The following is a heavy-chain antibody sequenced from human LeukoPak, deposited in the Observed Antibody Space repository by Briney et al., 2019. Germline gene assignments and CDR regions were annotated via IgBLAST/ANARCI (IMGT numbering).Heavy chain of an antibody. Sequence: KSSETLSLTCTVSGGSISSYYWSWIRQPPGKGLEWIGYIYYSGSTNYNPSLKSRVTISVDTSKNQFSLKLSSVTAADTAVYYCARDTGSYYHWGYNWFDPWGQGTLVTVSS. D-gene: IGHD3-10*01. J-gene: IGHJ5*02. CDR1: GGSISSYY. CDR3: ARDTGSYYHWGYNWFDP. V-gene: IGHV4-59*01. CDR2: IYYSGST.